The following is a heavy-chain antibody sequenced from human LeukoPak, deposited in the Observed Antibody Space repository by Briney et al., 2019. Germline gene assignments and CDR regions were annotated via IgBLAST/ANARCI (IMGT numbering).Heavy chain of an antibody. CDR1: GYTFTSYG. V-gene: IGHV1-18*01. D-gene: IGHD6-13*01. CDR3: ARSHSSSSFHWFDP. Sequence: ASVKVSCKASGYTFTSYGISWVRQAPGQGLEWMGWISAYNGNTNYAQKLQGRVTMTTDTSTSTAYMELRSPRSDDTAVYYCARSHSSSSFHWFDPWGQGTLVTVSS. J-gene: IGHJ5*02. CDR2: ISAYNGNT.